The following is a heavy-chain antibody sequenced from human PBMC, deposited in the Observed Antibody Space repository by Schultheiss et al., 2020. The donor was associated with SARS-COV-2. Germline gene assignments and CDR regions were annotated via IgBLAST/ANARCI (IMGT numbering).Heavy chain of an antibody. J-gene: IGHJ5*02. CDR1: GFTFSSYW. CDR2: ISSSGSTI. D-gene: IGHD3-22*01. V-gene: IGHV3-48*04. CDR3: ARSDSSGYYYGDWFDP. Sequence: GESLKISCAASGFTFSSYWMHWVRQAPGKGLEWVSYISSSGSTIYYADSVKGRFTISRDNAKNSLYLQMNSLRAEDTAVYYCARSDSSGYYYGDWFDPWGQGTLVTVSS.